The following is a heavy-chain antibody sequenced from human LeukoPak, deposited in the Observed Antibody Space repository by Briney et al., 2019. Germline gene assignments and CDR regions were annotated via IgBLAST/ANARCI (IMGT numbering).Heavy chain of an antibody. Sequence: SVKVSCKASGGTFSSYAISWVRQAPGQGLEWMGGIIPIFGTANYAQKFQGRVTITADKSTSTAYMELSSLRSEDTAVYYCARGFVVVVAATAGYDAFDIWGQGTMVTVPS. V-gene: IGHV1-69*06. CDR1: GGTFSSYA. CDR3: ARGFVVVVAATAGYDAFDI. CDR2: IIPIFGTA. J-gene: IGHJ3*02. D-gene: IGHD2-15*01.